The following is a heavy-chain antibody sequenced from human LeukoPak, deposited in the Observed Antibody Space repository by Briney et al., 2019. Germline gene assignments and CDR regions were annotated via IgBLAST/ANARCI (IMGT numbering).Heavy chain of an antibody. CDR2: TSSNGGNT. D-gene: IGHD6-6*01. CDR1: GFTFSSYA. V-gene: IGHV3-64*01. J-gene: IGHJ4*02. CDR3: ARGESEYSSSAGDY. Sequence: GGSLRLSCAASGFTFSSYAMHWVRQVPGKGLEYVSATSSNGGNTYYANSVKGRFTISRDNSKNTLYLQMGSLRGEDMAVYYCARGESEYSSSAGDYWGQGTLVTVSS.